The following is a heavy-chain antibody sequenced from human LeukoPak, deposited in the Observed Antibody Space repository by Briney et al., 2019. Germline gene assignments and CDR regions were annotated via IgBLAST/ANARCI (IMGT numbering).Heavy chain of an antibody. CDR1: GYTFTGYY. J-gene: IGHJ6*03. CDR2: INPNSGGT. Sequence: ASVKVSCKASGYTFTGYYMHWVRQAPGQGLEWMGWINPNSGGTNYAQKFQGRVTMTRDTSISTAYMELSRLRSDDTAVYYCARGYCSSTSCYRDYYYYNYMDVWGKGTTVTVSS. CDR3: ARGYCSSTSCYRDYYYYNYMDV. V-gene: IGHV1-2*02. D-gene: IGHD2-2*02.